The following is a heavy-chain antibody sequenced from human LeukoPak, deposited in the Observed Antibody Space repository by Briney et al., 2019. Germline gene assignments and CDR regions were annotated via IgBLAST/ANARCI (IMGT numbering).Heavy chain of an antibody. CDR3: ATHSMGGSGSSHPRVGYYYYMDV. CDR2: IIPIFGTA. Sequence: GASVKVSCKASGGTFSSYAISWVRQAPGQGLEWMGGIIPIFGTANYAQKFQGRVTITADESTSTAYMELSSLRSEDTAVYYCATHSMGGSGSSHPRVGYYYYMDVWGKGTTVTISS. D-gene: IGHD3-10*01. V-gene: IGHV1-69*13. CDR1: GGTFSSYA. J-gene: IGHJ6*03.